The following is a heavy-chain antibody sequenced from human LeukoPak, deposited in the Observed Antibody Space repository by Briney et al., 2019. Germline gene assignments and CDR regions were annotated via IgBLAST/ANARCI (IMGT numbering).Heavy chain of an antibody. CDR3: ASKLMGSGYDYALDY. CDR2: IIPIFGTA. D-gene: IGHD5-12*01. CDR1: GGTFSSYA. Sequence: SVKVSCKASGGTFSSYAISWVRQAPGQGLEWMGGIIPIFGTANYAQKFQGRVTITADESTSTAYMELSNLRSEDTAVYYCASKLMGSGYDYALDYWGQGTLVTVSS. V-gene: IGHV1-69*13. J-gene: IGHJ4*02.